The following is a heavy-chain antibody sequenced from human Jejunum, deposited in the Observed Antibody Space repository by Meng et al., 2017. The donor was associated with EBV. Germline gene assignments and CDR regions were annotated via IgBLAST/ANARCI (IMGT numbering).Heavy chain of an antibody. V-gene: IGHV4-61*01. CDR3: ARVVDYYERSGYPDF. CDR2: IYYSGNT. CDR1: GGSVRTASFY. D-gene: IGHD3-22*01. J-gene: IGHJ4*02. Sequence: QVQLRGPGPGRVQPPETLSLLCTVSGGSVRTASFYWSWIRQSPGKGLEWIGYIYYSGNTNYNPSLKSRATITVDTSKNQFSLKLSSVTAADTAVYYCARVVDYYERSGYPDFWGQGTLVTVSS.